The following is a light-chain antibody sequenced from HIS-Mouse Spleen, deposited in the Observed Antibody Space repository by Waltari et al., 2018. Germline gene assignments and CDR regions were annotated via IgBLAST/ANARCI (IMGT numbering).Light chain of an antibody. CDR1: QSVSSSY. J-gene: IGKJ4*01. Sequence: EIVLTQSPVTLSLSQGGSDTLACRASQSVSSSYLAWYQQKPGQAPRLLIDGASSRATCIPDRFSGSGSGTDFTLTISRLEPEDFAVYYCQQYGSSPRLTFGGGTKVEIK. CDR2: GAS. CDR3: QQYGSSPRLT. V-gene: IGKV3-20*01.